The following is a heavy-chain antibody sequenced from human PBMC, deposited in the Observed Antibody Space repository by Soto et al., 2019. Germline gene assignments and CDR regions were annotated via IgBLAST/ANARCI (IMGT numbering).Heavy chain of an antibody. J-gene: IGHJ4*02. D-gene: IGHD2-21*02. CDR3: ARHFSPRLADCTGDCLDY. CDR2: IYYSGSGRT. CDR1: GGSISSTRYY. V-gene: IGHV4-39*01. Sequence: QLQLQESGPGLVKPSETLSLTCTVSGGSISSTRYYWGWIRQPPGKGLEWIGSIYYSGSGRTYYNPSLKSRVTTAIDTSKNQLSLTLTSVTAADTAVYYCARHFSPRLADCTGDCLDYWGQGTLVTVSS.